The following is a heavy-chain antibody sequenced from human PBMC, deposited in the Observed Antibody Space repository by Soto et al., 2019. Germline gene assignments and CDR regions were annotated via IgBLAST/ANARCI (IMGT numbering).Heavy chain of an antibody. Sequence: QVQLQESGPGLVKPSGTLSLTCAVSGDSFSSNNWWSWVRQPPGKGLEWIGEIYHTGTTNYNPSLESRVTISVAKSKKQFSLKLSSVTAADTAVYYCARGFSGYCSGGSCSSFDFWGQGTLVTVSS. J-gene: IGHJ4*02. CDR3: ARGFSGYCSGGSCSSFDF. CDR1: GDSFSSNNW. CDR2: IYHTGTT. D-gene: IGHD2-15*01. V-gene: IGHV4-4*02.